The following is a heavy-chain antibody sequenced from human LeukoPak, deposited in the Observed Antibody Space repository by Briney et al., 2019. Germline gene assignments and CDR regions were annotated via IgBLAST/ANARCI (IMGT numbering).Heavy chain of an antibody. V-gene: IGHV1-2*02. CDR2: INPNSGDT. D-gene: IGHD2-2*01. CDR3: ASICSSTSCPDY. CDR1: GYTFTGYY. Sequence: ASVKVSCKASGYTFTGYYMHWVRQAPGQGLEWMGWINPNSGDTNYAQKFQGRVTMTRDTSISTAYMELSRLRSDDTAVYYCASICSSTSCPDYWGQGTLVTVSS. J-gene: IGHJ4*02.